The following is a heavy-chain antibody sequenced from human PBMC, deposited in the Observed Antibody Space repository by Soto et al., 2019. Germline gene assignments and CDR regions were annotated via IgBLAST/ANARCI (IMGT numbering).Heavy chain of an antibody. V-gene: IGHV1-2*02. CDR2: INPNSGDT. CDR3: ARQLAYCGGDCFTEPVDY. CDR1: GYTFTGYY. Sequence: QAQLVQSGAEVKKPGASVKVSCEASGYTFTGYYMHWVRQAPGQGLEWMGWINPNSGDTKYAQKFRGRVTMTRDTSITTAYMELKMLTSDDTAVYYFARQLAYCGGDCFTEPVDYWGQGTLVTVSS. D-gene: IGHD2-21*02. J-gene: IGHJ4*02.